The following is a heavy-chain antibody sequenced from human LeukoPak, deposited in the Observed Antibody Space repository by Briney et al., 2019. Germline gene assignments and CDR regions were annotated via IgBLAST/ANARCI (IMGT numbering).Heavy chain of an antibody. CDR1: GGSISSSNW. D-gene: IGHD3-22*01. CDR3: ARDPPHYYDSSGYSPRT. CDR2: IYHSGST. J-gene: IGHJ5*02. Sequence: SGTLSLTCAVSGGSISSSNWWSWVRQPPGKGLEWIGEIYHSGSTNYNPSLKSRVTISVDKSKNQFSLKLSSVTAADTAVYYCARDPPHYYDSSGYSPRTWGQGTLVTVSS. V-gene: IGHV4-4*02.